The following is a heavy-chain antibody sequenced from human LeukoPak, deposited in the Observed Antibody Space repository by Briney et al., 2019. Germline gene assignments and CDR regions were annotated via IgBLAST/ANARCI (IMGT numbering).Heavy chain of an antibody. Sequence: SETLSLTCTVSGGSISSSSYYWGWFRQPPGKGLEWIGSIYYSGSTYYNPSLKSRVTISVDTSKNQFSLKLSSVTAADTAVYYCAREGPRDGYNYYWGQGTLVTVSS. D-gene: IGHD5-24*01. J-gene: IGHJ4*02. CDR3: AREGPRDGYNYY. CDR1: GGSISSSSYY. V-gene: IGHV4-39*07. CDR2: IYYSGST.